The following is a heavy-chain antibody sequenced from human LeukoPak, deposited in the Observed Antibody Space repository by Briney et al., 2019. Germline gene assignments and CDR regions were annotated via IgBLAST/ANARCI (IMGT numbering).Heavy chain of an antibody. CDR2: ISGSGGST. CDR3: AKEGSALGYCSGGSCYGRFFDY. D-gene: IGHD2-15*01. J-gene: IGHJ4*02. CDR1: GFTFSSYA. V-gene: IGHV3-23*01. Sequence: HPGGSLRLSCAASGFTFSSYAMSWVRQAPGKGLEWVSAISGSGGSTYYADSVKGRFTISRDNSKNTLYLQMNSLRAEDTAVYYCAKEGSALGYCSGGSCYGRFFDYWGQGTLVTVSS.